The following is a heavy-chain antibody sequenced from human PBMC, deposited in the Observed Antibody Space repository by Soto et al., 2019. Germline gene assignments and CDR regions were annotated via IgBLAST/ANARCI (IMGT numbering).Heavy chain of an antibody. V-gene: IGHV1-69*13. Sequence: GASVKVSCKASGGTFSSYAISWVRQAPGQGLEWMGGIIPIFGTANYAQKFQGRVTITADESTSTAYMELSSLRSEDTAVYYCARDVSQDSSGYYVDYWGQGTLVTVSS. J-gene: IGHJ4*02. CDR1: GGTFSSYA. CDR3: ARDVSQDSSGYYVDY. D-gene: IGHD3-22*01. CDR2: IIPIFGTA.